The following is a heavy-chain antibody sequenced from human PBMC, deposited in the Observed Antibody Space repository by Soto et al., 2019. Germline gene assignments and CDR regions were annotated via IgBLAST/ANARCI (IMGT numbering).Heavy chain of an antibody. V-gene: IGHV5-51*01. CDR1: GYSFTNYW. Sequence: LWESLKISCKGSGYSFTNYWIGWVRQMPGKGLEWMGIIYPGDSDTRYSPSFQGQVTISADKSITTAYLQWNSLKATDTAMYYCARQVLQAPHYGMDFWCQGPLVTLSS. J-gene: IGHJ6*02. CDR2: IYPGDSDT. CDR3: ARQVLQAPHYGMDF. D-gene: IGHD2-15*01.